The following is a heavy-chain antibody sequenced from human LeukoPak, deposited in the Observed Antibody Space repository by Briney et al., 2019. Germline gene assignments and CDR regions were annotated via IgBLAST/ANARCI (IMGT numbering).Heavy chain of an antibody. V-gene: IGHV5-51*01. CDR3: ARCITMVRGVIMEGPPNWFDP. CDR1: GYSFTSYW. J-gene: IGHJ5*02. D-gene: IGHD3-10*01. Sequence: GESLKISCKGSGYSFTSYWIGWVRQMPGKGLEWMGIIYPGDSDTRYSPSFQGQVTISADKSISTAYLQWSSLKASDTAMYYCARCITMVRGVIMEGPPNWFDPWGQGTLVTVSS. CDR2: IYPGDSDT.